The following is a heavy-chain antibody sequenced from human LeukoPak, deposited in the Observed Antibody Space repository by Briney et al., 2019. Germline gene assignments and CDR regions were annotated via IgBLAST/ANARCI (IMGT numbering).Heavy chain of an antibody. CDR1: GGSVNSGGYS. J-gene: IGHJ1*01. D-gene: IGHD6-13*01. CDR2: IYDTGST. V-gene: IGHV4-30-4*07. Sequence: PSETLSLTCVVSGGSVNSGGYSWRWLRQPPGKGLEWIGYIYDTGSTLYNPSLESRLTISIDTSKNQFSLRLSSVTAADTAVYFCARYSLSREDFQDWGQGTLVTVSS. CDR3: ARYSLSREDFQD.